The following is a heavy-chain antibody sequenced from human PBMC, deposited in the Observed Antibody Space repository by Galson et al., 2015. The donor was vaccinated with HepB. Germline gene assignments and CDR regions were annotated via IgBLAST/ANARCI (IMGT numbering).Heavy chain of an antibody. CDR3: AREYCSSTSCYKLYWYFDL. Sequence: SVKVSCKASGGTFSSYTISWVRQAPGQGLEWMGRIIPILGIANYAQKFQGRVTITADKSTSTAYMELSSLRSEDTAVYYCAREYCSSTSCYKLYWYFDLWGRGTLVTVSS. D-gene: IGHD2-2*02. J-gene: IGHJ2*01. CDR2: IIPILGIA. CDR1: GGTFSSYT. V-gene: IGHV1-69*04.